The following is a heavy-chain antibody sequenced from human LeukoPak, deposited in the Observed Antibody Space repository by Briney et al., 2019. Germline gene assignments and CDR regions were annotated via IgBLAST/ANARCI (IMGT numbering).Heavy chain of an antibody. CDR2: IYYSGST. D-gene: IGHD3-10*01. CDR3: ARGGYYGSGNDFRFDP. CDR1: GGSISSYY. Sequence: SETLSLTCTVSGGSISSYYWIWIRQPPGKGLEWIGYIYYSGSTNYKPSLKSRVTISVDTSKNQFSLKLSSVTAADTAVYYCARGGYYGSGNDFRFDPWGQGTLVTVSS. V-gene: IGHV4-59*01. J-gene: IGHJ5*02.